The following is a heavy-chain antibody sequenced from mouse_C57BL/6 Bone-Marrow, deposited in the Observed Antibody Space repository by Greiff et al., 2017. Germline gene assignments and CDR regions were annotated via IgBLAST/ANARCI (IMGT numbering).Heavy chain of an antibody. CDR1: GYSITSDY. Sequence: EVQLVESGPGLAKPSQTLSLTCSVPGYSITSDYWNWIRKFPGNKLEYMGYISYSGSTYYTPSLKSRISITRDTSKNQYYLQLNSVTTEDTATYYCARYYDYDGGYFDYWGQGTTLTVSS. J-gene: IGHJ2*01. CDR3: ARYYDYDGGYFDY. D-gene: IGHD2-4*01. V-gene: IGHV3-8*01. CDR2: ISYSGST.